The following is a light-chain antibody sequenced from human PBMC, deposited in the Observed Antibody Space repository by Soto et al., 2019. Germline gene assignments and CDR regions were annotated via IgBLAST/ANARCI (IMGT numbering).Light chain of an antibody. CDR2: GAS. J-gene: IGKJ1*01. CDR3: QQYGSSPWT. V-gene: IGKV3-20*01. CDR1: QSVSSSF. Sequence: EIVLTQSPGTLSLSPGERATLSCRASQSVSSSFLAWYQQKPGQAPSLLIYGASSRATGIPDRFSGSGSGTDFTLTISRLEPEDFAVYYCQQYGSSPWTFGHGTKVDIK.